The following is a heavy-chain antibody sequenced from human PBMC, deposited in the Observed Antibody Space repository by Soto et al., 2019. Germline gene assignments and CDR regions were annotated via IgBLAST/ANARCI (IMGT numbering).Heavy chain of an antibody. CDR3: ARGYCTNGVCWLLDY. CDR1: GFTFSSYS. J-gene: IGHJ4*02. CDR2: ISSSSSYI. V-gene: IGHV3-21*01. D-gene: IGHD2-8*01. Sequence: TGGSLRLSCAASGFTFSSYSMNWVRQAPGKGLEWVSSISSSSSYIYYADSVKGRFTISRDNAKNSLYLQMNSLRAEDTAVYYCARGYCTNGVCWLLDYWGQGTLVTVSS.